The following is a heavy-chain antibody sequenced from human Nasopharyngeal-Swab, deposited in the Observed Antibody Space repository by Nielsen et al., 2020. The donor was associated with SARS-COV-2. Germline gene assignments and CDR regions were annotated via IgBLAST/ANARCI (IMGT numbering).Heavy chain of an antibody. V-gene: IGHV1-69*04. Sequence: SVKVSCKASGGTFSSYAISWVRQAPGQGLEWMGRIIPILGIANYAQKFQGRVTITADKSTSTAYMELSSLRSEDTAVYYCATIHKGGITIFGVVGEDVWGQGTTVTVSS. J-gene: IGHJ6*02. CDR1: GGTFSSYA. CDR3: ATIHKGGITIFGVVGEDV. CDR2: IIPILGIA. D-gene: IGHD3-3*01.